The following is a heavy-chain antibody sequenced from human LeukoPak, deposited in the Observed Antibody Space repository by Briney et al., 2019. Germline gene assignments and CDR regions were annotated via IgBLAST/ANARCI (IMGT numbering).Heavy chain of an antibody. D-gene: IGHD3-22*01. J-gene: IGHJ4*02. CDR1: GLTFRRYW. Sequence: CGALRLSCAASGLTFRRYWMSWVRPAPGKGLAGVANIRHDGSNKYYVDSVKGRFTISRDNTRNSLYLHMSSLRVDDTAVYYFSNSHNSSGNDWGQGTLVTVSS. CDR2: IRHDGSNK. CDR3: SNSHNSSGND. V-gene: IGHV3-7*01.